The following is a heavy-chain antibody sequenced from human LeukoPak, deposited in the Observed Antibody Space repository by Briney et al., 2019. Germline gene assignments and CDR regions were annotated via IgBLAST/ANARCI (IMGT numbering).Heavy chain of an antibody. CDR2: IRYEGSNK. Sequence: PGGSLRLSCAASGFTFSSYGMHWVRQAPGKGLEGVAFIRYEGSNKYYADSVKGRFTISRDNSKNTLYLQMNSLRAEDTAVYYCAKAPPGYDSSGYYYLDLDYWGQGTLVTVSS. J-gene: IGHJ4*02. V-gene: IGHV3-30*02. D-gene: IGHD3-22*01. CDR3: AKAPPGYDSSGYYYLDLDY. CDR1: GFTFSSYG.